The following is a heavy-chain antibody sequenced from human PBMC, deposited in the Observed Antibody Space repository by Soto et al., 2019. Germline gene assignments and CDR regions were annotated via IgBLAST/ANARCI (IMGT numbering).Heavy chain of an antibody. CDR2: INPSGGST. J-gene: IGHJ6*04. Sequence: GASVKVSCKASGYTLTSYYMHWVRQAPVQGLEWMGIINPSGGSTSYAQKFQGRVTMTRDTSTSTVYMELSSLRSEDTAVYYCARDSMVITRVRGVIITSRPYGMDVWGEGPTVTVST. CDR3: ARDSMVITRVRGVIITSRPYGMDV. CDR1: GYTLTSYY. V-gene: IGHV1-46*01. D-gene: IGHD3-10*01.